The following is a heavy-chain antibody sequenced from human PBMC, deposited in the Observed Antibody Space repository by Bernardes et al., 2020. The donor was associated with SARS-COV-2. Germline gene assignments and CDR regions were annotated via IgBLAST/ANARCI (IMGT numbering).Heavy chain of an antibody. CDR3: ARGGVVVVAASNY. V-gene: IGHV3-11*01. J-gene: IGHJ4*02. D-gene: IGHD2-15*01. CDR1: GFTFRDSY. Sequence: GGSLCLSCAASGFTFRDSYMSWIRQAPGKGLEWVSYISSSGSTIYYADSVKGRFTISRDNAKNSLYLQMNSLRAEDTAVYYCARGGVVVVAASNYWGQGTLVTVSS. CDR2: ISSSGSTI.